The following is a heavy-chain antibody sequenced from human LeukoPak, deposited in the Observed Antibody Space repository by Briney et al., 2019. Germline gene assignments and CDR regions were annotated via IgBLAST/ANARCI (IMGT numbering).Heavy chain of an antibody. Sequence: ASVKVSCKASGYTFTGYYMHWVRQAPGQGLEWMGRINPNSGGTNYAQKFQGRVTMTRDTSTSTAYMELSRLRSEDTAVYYCARALAVAATDFDYWGQRTLVTVSS. CDR2: INPNSGGT. J-gene: IGHJ4*02. CDR3: ARALAVAATDFDY. V-gene: IGHV1-2*02. D-gene: IGHD6-19*01. CDR1: GYTFTGYY.